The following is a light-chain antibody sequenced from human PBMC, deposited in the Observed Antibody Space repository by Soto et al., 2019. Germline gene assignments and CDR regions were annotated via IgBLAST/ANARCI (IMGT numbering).Light chain of an antibody. CDR3: SAWDDGLNGYV. V-gene: IGLV1-44*01. Sequence: QSVLTQPLSASASPGQRVTISCSGGRSNIGSNTVAWYQHLPGTAPPRLTFTAGQRPSGVPGRLSGSESGASSALASSVLQSEDGADYSCSAWDDGLNGYVCGPGTKLTVL. CDR2: TAG. CDR1: RSNIGSNT. J-gene: IGLJ1*01.